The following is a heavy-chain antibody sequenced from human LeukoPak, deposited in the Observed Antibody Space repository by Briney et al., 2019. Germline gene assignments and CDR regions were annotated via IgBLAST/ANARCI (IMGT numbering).Heavy chain of an antibody. D-gene: IGHD2-8*01. Sequence: SETLSLTCTVSGGSIGGYYGSWIRQPPGKGLEWIGYIHHSGSTKYNPSLEGRVSMSVDTSKNQFSLKLSSVTAADTAVYYCARGMGFDLWGRGTLVTVSS. J-gene: IGHJ2*01. V-gene: IGHV4-59*01. CDR3: ARGMGFDL. CDR2: IHHSGST. CDR1: GGSIGGYY.